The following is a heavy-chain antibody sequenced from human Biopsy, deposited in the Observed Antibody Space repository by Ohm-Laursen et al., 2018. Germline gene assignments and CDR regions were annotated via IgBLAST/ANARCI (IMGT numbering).Heavy chain of an antibody. V-gene: IGHV1-8*01. J-gene: IGHJ5*02. CDR1: GYTFTSYE. Sequence: ASVKVSCKTSGYTFTSYEINWVRQATGQGLEWMGWMNPDSGNTGYAQNFQGRVTMTRNTSISTAYMELSSLRSEDTAVYFCARADPPPFYYGSGSSNWFDPWGQGTLVTVPS. D-gene: IGHD3-10*01. CDR2: MNPDSGNT. CDR3: ARADPPPFYYGSGSSNWFDP.